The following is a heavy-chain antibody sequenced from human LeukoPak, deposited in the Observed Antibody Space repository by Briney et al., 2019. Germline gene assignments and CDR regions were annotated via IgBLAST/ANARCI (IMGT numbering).Heavy chain of an antibody. Sequence: GGSLRLSCAASGFTFSSYSMNWVRKAPGKGLEWVSSISSSSSYIYYADSVKGRFTISRDNAKNSLYLQINSLRAEDTAVYYCARDQGQLLYGFDYWGQGTLVTVSS. D-gene: IGHD2-2*02. V-gene: IGHV3-21*01. CDR1: GFTFSSYS. J-gene: IGHJ4*02. CDR3: ARDQGQLLYGFDY. CDR2: ISSSSSYI.